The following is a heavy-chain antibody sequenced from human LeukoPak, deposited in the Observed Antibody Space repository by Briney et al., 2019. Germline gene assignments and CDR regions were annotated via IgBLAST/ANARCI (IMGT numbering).Heavy chain of an antibody. V-gene: IGHV1-69*05. CDR3: ARDLVYYDNSGLRWDDTFDI. Sequence: SVKVSCKASGGTFSSYAISWVRQAPGQGLEWMGGIIPIFGTANYAQKFQGRVTITRNTSISTAYMELSSLRSEDTAVYYCARDLVYYDNSGLRWDDTFDIWGQGTVVTVSS. CDR1: GGTFSSYA. J-gene: IGHJ3*02. D-gene: IGHD3-22*01. CDR2: IIPIFGTA.